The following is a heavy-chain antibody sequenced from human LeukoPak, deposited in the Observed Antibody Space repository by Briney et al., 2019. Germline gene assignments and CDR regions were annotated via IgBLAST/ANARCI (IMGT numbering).Heavy chain of an antibody. J-gene: IGHJ6*03. CDR3: ARHLIKDSVVVGEPRSNYMDV. V-gene: IGHV1-46*01. CDR1: GYTFTNYY. D-gene: IGHD2-2*01. Sequence: GASVKVSCKASGYTFTNYYMHWVRQAPGQGLEWMGILSPNDGTSNYAQKFEGRVTMTRDTSTSTVYMELSGLRSEDTAVYYCARHLIKDSVVVGEPRSNYMDVWGKGTTVTVS. CDR2: LSPNDGTS.